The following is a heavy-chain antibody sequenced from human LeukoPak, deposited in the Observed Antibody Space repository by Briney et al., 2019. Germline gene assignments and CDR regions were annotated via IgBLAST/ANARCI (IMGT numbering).Heavy chain of an antibody. J-gene: IGHJ4*02. CDR2: ISFNGGNT. V-gene: IGHV3-64*04. Sequence: GGSLRLSCSASGFIFSSYAMHWVRQAPGKGLEYVSGISFNGGNTYFADSVKGRFTISRDNAKNSLYLQMSSLRAEDTAVYYCARGGRPDYWGQGTLVTVSS. D-gene: IGHD3-10*01. CDR3: ARGGRPDY. CDR1: GFIFSSYA.